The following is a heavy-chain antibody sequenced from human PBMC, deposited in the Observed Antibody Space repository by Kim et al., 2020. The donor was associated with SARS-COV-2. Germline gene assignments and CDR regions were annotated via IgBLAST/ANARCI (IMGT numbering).Heavy chain of an antibody. Sequence: PPLQSRVTISVDTSKNQFSLKLSSVTAADTAVYYCARANSSGWVALLDYWGQGTLVTVSS. D-gene: IGHD6-19*01. V-gene: IGHV4-59*01. J-gene: IGHJ4*02. CDR3: ARANSSGWVALLDY.